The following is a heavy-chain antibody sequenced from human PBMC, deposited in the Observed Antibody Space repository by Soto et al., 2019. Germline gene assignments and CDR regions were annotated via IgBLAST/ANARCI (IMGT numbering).Heavy chain of an antibody. CDR1: CGSFNGYH. J-gene: IGHJ6*02. CDR2: INHSGST. CDR3: ARDGSLNYYYYYGMDV. V-gene: IGHV4-34*01. D-gene: IGHD2-8*01. Sequence: SETLSLTCAFYCGSFNGYHWSWIRQPPGKGLEWIGEINHSGSTNYNPSLKSRVTISVDTSKNQFSLKLSSVTAADTAVYYCARDGSLNYYYYYGMDVWGQGTTVTVSS.